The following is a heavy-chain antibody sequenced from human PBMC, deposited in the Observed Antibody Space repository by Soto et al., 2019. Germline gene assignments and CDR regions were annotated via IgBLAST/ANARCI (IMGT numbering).Heavy chain of an antibody. J-gene: IGHJ4*02. V-gene: IGHV1-18*01. D-gene: IGHD1-7*01. CDR3: ARASRYYWNYMMY. Sequence: QVQLVQSGAEVKKPGASVKVSCKASGYTFSNDAITWVRQAPGQGLEWMGWVSAYNGNTNYAQKFKGRVTMTTDTSTSTAYMEIRSLRYDDTHVYFCARASRYYWNYMMYWGQGTLVTVSS. CDR1: GYTFSNDA. CDR2: VSAYNGNT.